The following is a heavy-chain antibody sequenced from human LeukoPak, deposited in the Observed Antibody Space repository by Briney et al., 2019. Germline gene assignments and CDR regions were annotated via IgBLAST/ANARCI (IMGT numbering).Heavy chain of an antibody. D-gene: IGHD2/OR15-2a*01. CDR1: CGSFSGYY. V-gene: IGHV4-34*01. CDR3: ARGLLSSDPIFDP. J-gene: IGHJ5*02. CDR2: ISHSGNI. Sequence: SETLSLTCAVYCGSFSGYYWSWIRQPPGKGLEWIGEISHSGNINYNPSLNSRVTISVDTSKNQVSLKLTSVTAADTAVYYCARGLLSSDPIFDPWGQGILVTVSS.